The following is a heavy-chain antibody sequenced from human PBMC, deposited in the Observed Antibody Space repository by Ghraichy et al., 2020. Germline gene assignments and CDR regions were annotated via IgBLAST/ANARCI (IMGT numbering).Heavy chain of an antibody. CDR1: GDSISGSY. D-gene: IGHD3/OR15-3a*01. Sequence: SETLSLTCTVSGDSISGSYWSWIRQPPGKGLEWIGHIYSSGTTNYNPSLTSRVTMSLDTSKNQFSLKLTSVSAADTAVYYCARDRLPSVYPGLNNWGQGTLVTVSS. CDR2: IYSSGTT. CDR3: ARDRLPSVYPGLNN. J-gene: IGHJ4*02. V-gene: IGHV4-59*01.